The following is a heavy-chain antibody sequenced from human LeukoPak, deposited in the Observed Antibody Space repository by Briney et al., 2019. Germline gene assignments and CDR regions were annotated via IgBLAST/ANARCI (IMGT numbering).Heavy chain of an antibody. D-gene: IGHD1-14*01. CDR1: GFTFSSYW. V-gene: IGHV3-74*01. CDR2: INSDESST. J-gene: IGHJ3*02. CDR3: ATSRTQNDAFDI. Sequence: GGSLRLSCAASGFTFSSYWMHWVRQAPEKGLVWVSRINSDESSTNCADSVRGRFTISRDNAKNTLYLQMNSLRAEDTAVYYCATSRTQNDAFDIWGQGTMVTVSS.